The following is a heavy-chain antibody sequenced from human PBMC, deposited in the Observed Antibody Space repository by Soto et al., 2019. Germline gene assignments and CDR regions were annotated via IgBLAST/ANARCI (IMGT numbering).Heavy chain of an antibody. J-gene: IGHJ6*02. CDR1: GYTFTSYG. V-gene: IGHV1-18*04. Sequence: QVQLVQSGAEVKKPGASVKVSCKASGYTFTSYGISWVRQAPGQGLEWMGWISAYNGNTNYAQKLQGRVTMTTDTSTSTAYMELRSLRSDDTAVYYCASAFNQLLSETSYSYYGMDVWGQGTTVTVSS. CDR3: ASAFNQLLSETSYSYYGMDV. CDR2: ISAYNGNT. D-gene: IGHD2-2*01.